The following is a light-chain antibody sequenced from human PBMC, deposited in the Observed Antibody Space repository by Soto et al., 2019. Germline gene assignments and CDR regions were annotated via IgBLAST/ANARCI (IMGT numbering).Light chain of an antibody. Sequence: QAVVTQEPSLTVSPGGTVTLTCGSSTGTVTSGHYPYWFQQMPGQAPRTLIYDTNNKYTWTPARFSGSLLGGKAALTLSGAQSEDEAEYYCLLSYSGGRLVFGGGTKLTVL. CDR1: TGTVTSGHY. V-gene: IGLV7-46*01. CDR2: DTN. CDR3: LLSYSGGRLV. J-gene: IGLJ2*01.